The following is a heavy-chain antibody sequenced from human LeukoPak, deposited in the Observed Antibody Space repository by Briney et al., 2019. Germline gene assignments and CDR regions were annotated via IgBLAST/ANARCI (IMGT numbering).Heavy chain of an antibody. Sequence: GRSLRLSCAASGFTFRSYGMYWVRQAPGKGLEWVAVISHDGSNKYYADSVKGRFTISRDNSKNTLYLQMNSLRAEDTAVYYCANSMVRGVITYYFDYCGQGTLVTVSS. V-gene: IGHV3-30*18. CDR2: ISHDGSNK. CDR1: GFTFRSYG. D-gene: IGHD3-10*01. J-gene: IGHJ4*02. CDR3: ANSMVRGVITYYFDY.